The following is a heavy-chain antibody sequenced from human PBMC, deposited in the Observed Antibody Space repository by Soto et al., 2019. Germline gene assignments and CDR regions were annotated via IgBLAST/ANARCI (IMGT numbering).Heavy chain of an antibody. Sequence: QVQLQESGPGLVKPSQTLSLTCTVSGGSISSGGYYWSWIRQHPGKGLEWIGYIYYSGSTYYNPSLKSRVTISVDTSKNQFSLNLSSVTAADTAVYYCARDHYDSSGYPCGMDVWGQGTTVTVSS. CDR2: IYYSGST. J-gene: IGHJ6*02. V-gene: IGHV4-31*03. CDR3: ARDHYDSSGYPCGMDV. CDR1: GGSISSGGYY. D-gene: IGHD3-22*01.